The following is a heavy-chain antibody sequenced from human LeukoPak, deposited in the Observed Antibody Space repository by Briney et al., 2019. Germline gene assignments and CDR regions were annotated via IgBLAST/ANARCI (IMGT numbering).Heavy chain of an antibody. J-gene: IGHJ4*02. D-gene: IGHD2-2*02. Sequence: ASVKVSCKASGYTFTGYYMHWVRQAPGQGLEWMGWINPNSGGTNYAQKFQGRVTMTRDTSISTAYMELSRLRSDDTAVYYCARDRSGYCSSTSCYMADYWGQGTLVTVSS. CDR2: INPNSGGT. CDR1: GYTFTGYY. CDR3: ARDRSGYCSSTSCYMADY. V-gene: IGHV1-2*02.